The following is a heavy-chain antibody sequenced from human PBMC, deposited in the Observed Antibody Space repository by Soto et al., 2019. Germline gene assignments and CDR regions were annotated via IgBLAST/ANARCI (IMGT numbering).Heavy chain of an antibody. CDR3: ASPPVAAAINYYGMDV. V-gene: IGHV1-69*13. J-gene: IGHJ6*02. D-gene: IGHD6-13*01. CDR1: GGTFSSYA. Sequence: GASVKVSCKASGGTFSSYAISWVRQAPGQGLEWMGGIIPIFGTANYAQKFQGRVTITADESTSTAYMELSSLRSEDTAVYYCASPPVAAAINYYGMDVWGQGTTVTVS. CDR2: IIPIFGTA.